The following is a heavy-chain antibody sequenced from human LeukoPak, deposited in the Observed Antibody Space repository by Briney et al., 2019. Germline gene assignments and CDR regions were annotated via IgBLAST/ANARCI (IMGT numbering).Heavy chain of an antibody. D-gene: IGHD2-21*02. CDR1: GYTFTSYY. CDR3: AIEANIVVVTAITPEYFQH. Sequence: ASVKVSCKASGYTFTSYYMHWVRQAPGQGLEWMGIINPSGGSTSYAQKFQGRVTMTRDTSTSTVYMELSSLRSEDTAVYYCAIEANIVVVTAITPEYFQHWGQGTLVTVSS. CDR2: INPSGGST. J-gene: IGHJ1*01. V-gene: IGHV1-46*01.